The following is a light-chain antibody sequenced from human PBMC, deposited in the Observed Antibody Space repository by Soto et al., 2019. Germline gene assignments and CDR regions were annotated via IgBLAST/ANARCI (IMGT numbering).Light chain of an antibody. Sequence: QSVLTQPASVSGSPGQSITISCTGTSSDIGAYNYVSWYQQHPGKAPKVIIFEVSNRPSGVSNRFSGSKSGNTASLTISGLQPEDEADYHCSSYTGGNTYRIFGGGTQLTVL. CDR2: EVS. CDR3: SSYTGGNTYRI. J-gene: IGLJ7*01. CDR1: SSDIGAYNY. V-gene: IGLV2-14*01.